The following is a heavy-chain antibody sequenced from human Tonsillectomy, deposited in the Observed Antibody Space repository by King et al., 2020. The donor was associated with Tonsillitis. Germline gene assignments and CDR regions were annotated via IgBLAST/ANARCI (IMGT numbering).Heavy chain of an antibody. V-gene: IGHV5-51*01. Sequence: QLVQSGAEVKKPGESLKISCKGSEYSFTTYWIGWVRQMPGKGLEWMGIIYPGDSDTRYSPSFQGQVTISADKSISAAYLQWSSLKAADTALYYCARVGKWGRVYYSMYYFDYWGQGTLVTASS. D-gene: IGHD3-3*01. J-gene: IGHJ4*02. CDR3: ARVGKWGRVYYSMYYFDY. CDR2: IYPGDSDT. CDR1: EYSFTTYW.